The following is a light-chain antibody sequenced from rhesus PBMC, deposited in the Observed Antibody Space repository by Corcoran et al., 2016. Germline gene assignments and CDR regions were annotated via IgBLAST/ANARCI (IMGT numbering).Light chain of an antibody. CDR3: SSYAGTSSYS. Sequence: QAALTQPRSVSGSPGQSVTISCTGTTHDIADYDYVSWFQQQPGTAPKLLIYEVTQRPSGVSARFSGTRYGNPASQTISGLQAEDEVDFYCSSYAGTSSYSFGAGTRLTVL. CDR1: THDIADYDY. J-gene: IGLJ1*01. V-gene: IGLV2-32*02. CDR2: EVT.